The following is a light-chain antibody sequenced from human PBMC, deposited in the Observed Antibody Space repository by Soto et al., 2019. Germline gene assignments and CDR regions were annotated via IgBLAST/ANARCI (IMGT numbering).Light chain of an antibody. CDR1: QSIGAS. CDR2: KPS. V-gene: IGKV1-5*03. Sequence: DIQMTQSPSTLYASVGDRVTITCRASQSIGASLAWFQQKPGKAPNLLIYKPSSLESGVPSRFSGSGSGTEFTLTIRTLQPDDFATYYCQQYNSSPLTFGGGTKVEIK. CDR3: QQYNSSPLT. J-gene: IGKJ4*01.